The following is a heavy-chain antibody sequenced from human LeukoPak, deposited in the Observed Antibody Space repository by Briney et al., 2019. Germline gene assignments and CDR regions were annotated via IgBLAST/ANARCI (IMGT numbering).Heavy chain of an antibody. CDR3: ARGHSSGWYPEYFQH. CDR2: INEDGSQK. V-gene: IGHV3-7*01. D-gene: IGHD6-19*01. CDR1: GFSFSGYW. Sequence: GGSLRLSCATSGFSFSGYWMTWVRQAPGKGPEWVANINEDGSQKNLVDSVKGRFTISRDNAKSSLYLQMNSLRVEDTAVYYCARGHSSGWYPEYFQHWGQGTLVTVSS. J-gene: IGHJ1*01.